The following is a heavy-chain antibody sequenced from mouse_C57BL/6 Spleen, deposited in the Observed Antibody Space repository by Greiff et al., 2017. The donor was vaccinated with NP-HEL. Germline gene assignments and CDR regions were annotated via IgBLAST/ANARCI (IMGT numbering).Heavy chain of an antibody. J-gene: IGHJ1*03. CDR2: ISSGSSTI. D-gene: IGHD1-1*01. CDR3: ARTAATVVEDWYFDV. Sequence: EVMLVESGGGLVKPGGSLKLSCAASGFTFSDYGMHWVRQAPEKGLEWVAYISSGSSTIYYADTVKGRFTISRDNAKNTLFLQMTSLRSEDTAMYYCARTAATVVEDWYFDVWGTGTTVTVSS. CDR1: GFTFSDYG. V-gene: IGHV5-17*01.